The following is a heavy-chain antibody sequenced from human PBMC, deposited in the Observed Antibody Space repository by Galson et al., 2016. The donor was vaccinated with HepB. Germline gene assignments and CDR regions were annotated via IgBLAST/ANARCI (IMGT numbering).Heavy chain of an antibody. D-gene: IGHD5-24*01. CDR3: ARRDGDMQPSDY. CDR1: GFTFRIYH. J-gene: IGHJ4*02. V-gene: IGHV3-23*01. CDR2: ISRGGST. Sequence: SLRLSCAASGFTFRIYHMTWVRQAPGKGLEWVSAISRGGSTYYADSVKGRFSISRDNSKNILYLQMNSLRVEDTAVYYCARRDGDMQPSDYWGQGTLVTVSS.